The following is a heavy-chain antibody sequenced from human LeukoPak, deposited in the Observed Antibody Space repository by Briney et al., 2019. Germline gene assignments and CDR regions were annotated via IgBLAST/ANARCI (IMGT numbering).Heavy chain of an antibody. D-gene: IGHD6-13*01. V-gene: IGHV3-30*02. CDR2: IRYDGSNK. Sequence: GGSLRLSCAASGFTFSSYGMHWVRQAPGKGLGWVAFIRYDGSNKYYADSVKGRFTISRGNSKNTLYLQMNSLRAEDTAVYYCAKCYVMYSSSWYFDYWGQGTLVTVSS. CDR3: AKCYVMYSSSWYFDY. J-gene: IGHJ4*02. CDR1: GFTFSSYG.